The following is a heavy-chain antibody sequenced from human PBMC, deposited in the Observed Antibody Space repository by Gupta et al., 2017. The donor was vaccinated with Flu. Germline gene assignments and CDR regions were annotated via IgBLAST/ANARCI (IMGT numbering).Heavy chain of an antibody. D-gene: IGHD3-10*01. CDR2: ISGSGGST. CDR3: AKAGRGSGSFPGDDY. V-gene: IGHV3-23*01. J-gene: IGHJ4*02. CDR1: GFTFSSYA. Sequence: EVQLLESGGGLVQPGGSMRLSWAASGFTFSSYAMSWVRPAPGKGLEWVSAISGSGGSTYYADSVKGRFTISRDNSKNTLYLQMNSLRAEDTAVYYCAKAGRGSGSFPGDDYWGQGTLVTVSS.